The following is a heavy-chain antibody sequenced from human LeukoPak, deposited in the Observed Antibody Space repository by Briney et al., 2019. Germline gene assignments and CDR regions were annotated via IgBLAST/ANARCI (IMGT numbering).Heavy chain of an antibody. D-gene: IGHD6-13*01. CDR2: IRYDGSNK. V-gene: IGHV3-30*02. CDR1: GFTFSSYG. J-gene: IGHJ5*02. CDR3: AREGSSSWYHWFDP. Sequence: GGSLRLSCAASGFTFSSYGMHWVRQAPGKGLEWVAFIRYDGSNKYYADSVKGRFTISRDNSKNTLYLQMNSLRAEDTAVYYCAREGSSSWYHWFDPWGQGTLVTVSS.